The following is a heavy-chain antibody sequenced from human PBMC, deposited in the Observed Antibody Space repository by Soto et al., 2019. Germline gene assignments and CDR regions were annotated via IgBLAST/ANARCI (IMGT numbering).Heavy chain of an antibody. CDR2: IYYSGST. J-gene: IGHJ4*02. CDR1: GGSISSGGYY. D-gene: IGHD2-21*02. Sequence: SETLSLTCTVSGGSISSGGYYWSWIRQHPGKGLEWIGYIYYSGSTYYNPSLKSRVTISVDTSKNQFSLKLSSVTAADTAVYYCARGGNSGIDYWGQGTLVTVPQ. V-gene: IGHV4-31*03. CDR3: ARGGNSGIDY.